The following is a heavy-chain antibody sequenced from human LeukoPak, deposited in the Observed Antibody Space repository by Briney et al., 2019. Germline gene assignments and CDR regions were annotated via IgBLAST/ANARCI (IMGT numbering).Heavy chain of an antibody. V-gene: IGHV3-33*06. CDR1: GFTFSSYG. CDR2: IWDDGKNK. J-gene: IGHJ4*02. Sequence: GGSLRLSCAASGFTFSSYGMHWVRQAPGKGLEWVAVIWDDGKNKYYADSVKGRFTISRDNSKNTLYLQMDSLRAEDTAMYYCAKDLTGDWGQGTLVTVSS. CDR3: AKDLTGD. D-gene: IGHD7-27*01.